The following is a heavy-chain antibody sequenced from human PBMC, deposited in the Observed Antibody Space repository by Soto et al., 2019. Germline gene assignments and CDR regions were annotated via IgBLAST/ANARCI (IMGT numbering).Heavy chain of an antibody. D-gene: IGHD2-2*01. CDR3: ASGLIVVVPIDTHGIYYDGMRV. V-gene: IGHV1-69*13. Sequence: SVKLSCKASGGTFSSYAISWVRQAPGQGLEWMGGIIPIFGTASYAQKFQGRVTITADESTSTAYMELSSLRSEDTAVYYCASGLIVVVPIDTHGIYYDGMRVSGQRTTVTCSS. CDR2: IIPIFGTA. J-gene: IGHJ6*02. CDR1: GGTFSSYA.